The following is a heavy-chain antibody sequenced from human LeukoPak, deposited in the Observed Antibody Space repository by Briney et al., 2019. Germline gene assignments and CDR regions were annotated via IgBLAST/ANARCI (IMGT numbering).Heavy chain of an antibody. V-gene: IGHV3-23*01. J-gene: IGHJ5*02. CDR3: TKDPNGDYIGAFDP. Sequence: GGSLRLSCAASGFSFSSFAMTWVRQAPGKGLEWVSSITGGHYATYNTDSVKGRFTIPRDNAKNTLYLQMNSLRADDTAIYYCTKDPNGDYIGAFDPWGQGTLVTVSS. CDR1: GFSFSSFA. D-gene: IGHD4-17*01. CDR2: ITGGHYAT.